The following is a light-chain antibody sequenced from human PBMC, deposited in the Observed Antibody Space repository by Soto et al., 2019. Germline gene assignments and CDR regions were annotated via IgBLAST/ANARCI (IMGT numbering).Light chain of an antibody. V-gene: IGKV4-1*01. J-gene: IGKJ2*01. Sequence: IVMTQSRDSLAVSLGERATIHCKSSRTLFYSANNKNYLAWYQHKAGQPPKLALYWASTRESGVSDRFNGSGSATDFTLTINNLQPEDAAVYYCQQYYGTPYTFGQGTKLEI. CDR2: WAS. CDR1: RTLFYSANNKNY. CDR3: QQYYGTPYT.